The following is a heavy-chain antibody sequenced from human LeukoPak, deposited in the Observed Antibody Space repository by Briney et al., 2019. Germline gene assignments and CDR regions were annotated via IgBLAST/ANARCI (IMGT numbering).Heavy chain of an antibody. CDR3: ARLSGSYYILDY. CDR2: ITTYNGYT. CDR1: GYTFTNYG. Sequence: PKASVKVSCKASGYTFTNYGISWMRQAPGQGLEWMGWITTYNGYTNYAQKFQGRVTMTTDTSTSTAYMELRSLRSDDAAVYYCARLSGSYYILDYWGQGTLVTVSS. V-gene: IGHV1-18*01. D-gene: IGHD1-26*01. J-gene: IGHJ4*02.